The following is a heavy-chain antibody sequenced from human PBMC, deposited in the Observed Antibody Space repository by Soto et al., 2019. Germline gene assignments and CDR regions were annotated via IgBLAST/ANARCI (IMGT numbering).Heavy chain of an antibody. V-gene: IGHV3-15*01. D-gene: IGHD3-22*01. CDR2: IKSKTDGGTT. CDR3: TTDITMIVVVSRRFDP. CDR1: GFTFSNAW. J-gene: IGHJ5*02. Sequence: KPGGSVRLSCAASGFTFSNAWMSWVRQAPGKGLEWVGRIKSKTDGGTTDYAAPVKGRFTISRDDSKNTLYLQMNSLKTEDTAVYYCTTDITMIVVVSRRFDPWGQGTLVTVSS.